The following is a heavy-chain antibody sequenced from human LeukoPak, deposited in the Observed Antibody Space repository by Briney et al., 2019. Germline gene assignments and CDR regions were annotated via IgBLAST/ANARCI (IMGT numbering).Heavy chain of an antibody. CDR1: GGSISSSSYY. Sequence: SETRSLTCTVSGGSISSSSYYWGWIRQPPGKGLEWIGSIYYSGSTYYNPSLKSRVTISVDTSKNQFSLKLSSVTAADTAVYYCASINPTIDYSLDYWGQGTLVTVSP. J-gene: IGHJ4*02. CDR3: ASINPTIDYSLDY. V-gene: IGHV4-39*01. CDR2: IYYSGST. D-gene: IGHD4-11*01.